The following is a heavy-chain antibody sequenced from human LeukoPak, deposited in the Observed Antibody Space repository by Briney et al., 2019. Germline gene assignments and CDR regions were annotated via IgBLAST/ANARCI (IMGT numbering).Heavy chain of an antibody. CDR2: ISGSGGNT. V-gene: IGHV3-23*01. D-gene: IGHD1-1*01. J-gene: IGHJ4*02. Sequence: GGSLRLSCAASGFIISNYAMSWVRQAPGKGLQWVSGISGSGGNTNYAGSVKGRFTISRDNSKNTLYLQMNNLRAEDTAVYYCATESNWNDFDYWGQGTLVTVSS. CDR3: ATESNWNDFDY. CDR1: GFIISNYA.